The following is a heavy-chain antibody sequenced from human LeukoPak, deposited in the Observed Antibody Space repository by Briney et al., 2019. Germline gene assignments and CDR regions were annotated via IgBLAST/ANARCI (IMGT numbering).Heavy chain of an antibody. Sequence: PGGSLRLSCAASGFTFSTYAMNWVRQAPGKGLEWVSSISDTSTYIYYADSVKGRFSISRDNGKNSLYLQMNSLRAEDTAVYYCARWPIDSSWYYFDYWGQGTLVTVSS. CDR3: ARWPIDSSWYYFDY. J-gene: IGHJ4*02. V-gene: IGHV3-21*01. D-gene: IGHD6-13*01. CDR1: GFTFSTYA. CDR2: ISDTSTYI.